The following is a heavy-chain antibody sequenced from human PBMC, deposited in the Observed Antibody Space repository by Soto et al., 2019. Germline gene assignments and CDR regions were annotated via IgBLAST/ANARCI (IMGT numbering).Heavy chain of an antibody. CDR2: IYYSGNT. V-gene: IGHV4-31*03. CDR1: GGSISSGGTGSY. J-gene: IGHJ4*02. Sequence: QVQLQESGPRLVKPSQTLSPTCTVSGGSISSGGTGSYWTWIRQLPGKGLEWLGYIYYSGNTYYNPSLKSRPTISIAPTQNQFLLTLTAVTGANTAVYFCATGHDAYEVRYWGQGTLVTVSS. CDR3: ATGHDAYEVRY. D-gene: IGHD5-12*01.